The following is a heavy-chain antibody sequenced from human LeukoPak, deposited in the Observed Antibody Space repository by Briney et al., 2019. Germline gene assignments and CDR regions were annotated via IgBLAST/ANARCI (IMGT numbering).Heavy chain of an antibody. CDR3: VKERDRGIEVADDFDY. Sequence: GGSLRLSCEASGFTFSMYSMGWVRQAPGKGLEWVSVINDRGGYIQDADSVKGRLTISRDNSQNTLFLQMNSLRDEDTAVYYCVKERDRGIEVADDFDYWGQGTLVTVSS. CDR2: INDRGGYI. D-gene: IGHD6-19*01. J-gene: IGHJ4*02. CDR1: GFTFSMYS. V-gene: IGHV3-23*01.